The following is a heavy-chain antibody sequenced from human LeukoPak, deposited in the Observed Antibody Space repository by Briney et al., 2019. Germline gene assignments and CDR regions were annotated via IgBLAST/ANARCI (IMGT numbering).Heavy chain of an antibody. CDR2: IRGSGDTT. D-gene: IGHD2-15*01. CDR3: AKDTTAWWYHRAYMDV. V-gene: IGHV3-23*01. Sequence: GGSLRLSCAASGFTFSSYAMSWVRQAPGGGLEWVSAIRGSGDTTYHAESVKGRFTISRDNSENRLSLQMDSLRAEDTAVYFCAKDTTAWWYHRAYMDVWGKGTTVTVSS. CDR1: GFTFSSYA. J-gene: IGHJ6*03.